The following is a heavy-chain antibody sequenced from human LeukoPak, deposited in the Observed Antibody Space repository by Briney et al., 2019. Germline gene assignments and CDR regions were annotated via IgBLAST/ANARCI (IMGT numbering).Heavy chain of an antibody. J-gene: IGHJ4*02. V-gene: IGHV1-46*01. CDR1: GYTFTSYY. CDR2: INPSGGST. Sequence: ASVKVSCKASGYTFTSYYIHWVRQAPGQGLEWMAIINPSGGSTTYAQKFQGRVTMTRDMSTSTDCMELSSLRSEDTAVYYCARSLKSYAGPQKDYWGQGTLVTVSS. D-gene: IGHD3-16*02. CDR3: ARSLKSYAGPQKDY.